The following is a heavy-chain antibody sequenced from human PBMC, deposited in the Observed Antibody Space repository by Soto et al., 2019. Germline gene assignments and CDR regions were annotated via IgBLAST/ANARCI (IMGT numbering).Heavy chain of an antibody. V-gene: IGHV3-15*01. Sequence: EVQLVESGGGLVKPGGSLRLSCSASGFTFSGAWMSWVRQALGRGLEWVALIKSKVDGETTHYAAPVQGRFSISRDDLKNTVYLQVNSLKTEDTAVYYCAADSPARGGGEFDYWGQGALVTVSS. D-gene: IGHD3-16*01. CDR3: AADSPARGGGEFDY. J-gene: IGHJ4*02. CDR2: IKSKVDGETT. CDR1: GFTFSGAW.